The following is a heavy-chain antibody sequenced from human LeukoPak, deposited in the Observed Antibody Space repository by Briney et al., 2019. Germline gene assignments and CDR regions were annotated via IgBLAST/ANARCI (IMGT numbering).Heavy chain of an antibody. CDR3: ARGQQDTAMADVGY. D-gene: IGHD5-18*01. CDR2: ISSNGGST. Sequence: PGGSLRLSCAASGFTFSSYAMHWVRRAPGKGLEYVSAISSNGGSTYYANSVKGRFTISRDNSKNTLYLQMGSLRAEDMAVYYCARGQQDTAMADVGYWGQGTLVTVSS. J-gene: IGHJ4*02. V-gene: IGHV3-64*01. CDR1: GFTFSSYA.